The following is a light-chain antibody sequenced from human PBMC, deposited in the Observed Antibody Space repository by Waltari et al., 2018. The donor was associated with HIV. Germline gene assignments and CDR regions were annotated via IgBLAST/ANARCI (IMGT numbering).Light chain of an antibody. J-gene: IGLJ1*01. CDR1: SHDFGRYNL. Sequence: QSALTQPASVSGSPGKSITISCNGTSHDFGRYNLVSWYQQPPGKPPKLMIYVGSQGPSGFSNLFSGSKSGNTASLTISGLQAEDEADYYCCSYAGSSLYVFGTGTKVTVL. CDR3: CSYAGSSLYV. CDR2: VGS. V-gene: IGLV2-23*01.